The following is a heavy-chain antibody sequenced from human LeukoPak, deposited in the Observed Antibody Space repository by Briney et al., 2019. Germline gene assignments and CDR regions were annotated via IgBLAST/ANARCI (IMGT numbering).Heavy chain of an antibody. CDR2: INPNSGGT. V-gene: IGHV1-2*02. CDR1: GYIFTGYY. J-gene: IGHJ4*02. CDR3: ARHPYSGSYHFDY. Sequence: GASVKGSCKASGYIFTGYYMHWGRQAPGQGVEWMGWINPNSGGTNSAQKFQGRVTMTRDTSISTAYMELSRLTSDDTAVYYCARHPYSGSYHFDYWGQGTLVTVSS. D-gene: IGHD1-26*01.